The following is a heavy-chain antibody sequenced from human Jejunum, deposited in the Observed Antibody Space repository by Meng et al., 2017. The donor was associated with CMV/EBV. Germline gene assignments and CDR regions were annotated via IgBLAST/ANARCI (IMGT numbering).Heavy chain of an antibody. Sequence: SNYWRSWVRQAPGKGLEWVTNIKQDASETYYLDSLKGRFTISRDNAENSLYLQMNSLRAEDTAVYYCASLNYYDSRGYHWYFDLWGRGTLVTVSS. CDR2: IKQDASET. V-gene: IGHV3-7*01. CDR3: ASLNYYDSRGYHWYFDL. D-gene: IGHD3-22*01. J-gene: IGHJ2*01. CDR1: SNYW.